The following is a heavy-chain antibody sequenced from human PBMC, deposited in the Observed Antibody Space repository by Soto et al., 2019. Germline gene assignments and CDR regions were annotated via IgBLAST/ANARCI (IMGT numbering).Heavy chain of an antibody. CDR2: IWYDGSNK. J-gene: IGHJ6*02. CDR1: GFTFSSYG. CDR3: ARSIRYFDYYYYGMDV. Sequence: GGSLRLSCAASGFTFSSYGMHWVRQAPGKGLEWVAVIWYDGSNKYYADSVKGRFTISRDNSKNTLYLQMNSLRAEDTAVYYCARSIRYFDYYYYGMDVWGQGTTVTVSS. D-gene: IGHD3-9*01. V-gene: IGHV3-33*01.